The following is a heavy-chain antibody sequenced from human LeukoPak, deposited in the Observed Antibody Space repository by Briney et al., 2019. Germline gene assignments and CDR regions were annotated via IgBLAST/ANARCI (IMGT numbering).Heavy chain of an antibody. CDR2: ISSSGSTI. CDR1: GFTFSSYW. CDR3: AELGITMIGGV. Sequence: PGGSLRLSCAASGFTFSSYWMSWVRQAPGKGLEWVSYISSSGSTIYYADSVKGRFTISRDVAKNSLYLQMNSLRAEDTAVYYCAELGITMIGGVWGKGTTVTISS. D-gene: IGHD3-10*02. V-gene: IGHV3-48*04. J-gene: IGHJ6*04.